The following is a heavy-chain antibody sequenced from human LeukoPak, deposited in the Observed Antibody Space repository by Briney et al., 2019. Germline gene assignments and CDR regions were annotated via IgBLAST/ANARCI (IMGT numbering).Heavy chain of an antibody. CDR1: EFTFSSYW. CDR3: ARGAYCGGDCPLPNSLY. D-gene: IGHD2-21*01. V-gene: IGHV3-74*01. Sequence: PGGSLRLSCAASEFTFSSYWMHWVRQAPGKGLVWVSRIKGDGSSTTYADSVKGRFTISRDNAKNTLYLQMNSLTVEDTAVYYCARGAYCGGDCPLPNSLYWGRGTLVTVSS. J-gene: IGHJ4*02. CDR2: IKGDGSST.